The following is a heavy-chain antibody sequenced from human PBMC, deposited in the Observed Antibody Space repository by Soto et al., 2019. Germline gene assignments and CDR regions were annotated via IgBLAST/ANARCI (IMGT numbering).Heavy chain of an antibody. V-gene: IGHV3-23*01. CDR1: GFTFSSYA. CDR3: ANRGRYYFDY. CDR2: IGSSIDNT. J-gene: IGHJ4*02. Sequence: EVQLLESGGGLVQPGGSLRLSCAASGFTFSSYAMGWVRQAPGKGLEWVSTIGSSIDNTYYADSVKGRFTISRDNSKNTLHLQMNSLRAEDTAVYCCANRGRYYFDYWGQGALVTVSS. D-gene: IGHD3-10*01.